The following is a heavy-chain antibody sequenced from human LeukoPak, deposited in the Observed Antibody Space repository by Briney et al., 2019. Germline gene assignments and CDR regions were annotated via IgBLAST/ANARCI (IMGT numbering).Heavy chain of an antibody. CDR3: ARSRGYYDSSGYFLDS. D-gene: IGHD3-22*01. CDR2: IYYSGST. CDR1: GGSISSYY. J-gene: IGHJ5*01. V-gene: IGHV4-59*01. Sequence: PSETLSLTCTVSGGSISSYYWSWIRQPPGKGLEWIGYIYYSGSTNYNPSLKSRVTISVDTSKNQFSLKLSSVTAADTAVYYCARSRGYYDSSGYFLDSWGQGTLVTVSS.